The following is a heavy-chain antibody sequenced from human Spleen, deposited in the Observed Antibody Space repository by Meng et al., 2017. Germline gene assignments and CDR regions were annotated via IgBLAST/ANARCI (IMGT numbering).Heavy chain of an antibody. J-gene: IGHJ4*02. Sequence: ETLSLTCTVSGGSISGSTYYWGWIRQPPGKGLEWVSAISAGGGSTYYADSLKGRFTISRDNSKNTLYLQMNSLRAGDTAVYYCTKDKNWLRFRSLDYWGQGTLVTVSS. CDR3: TKDKNWLRFRSLDY. D-gene: IGHD3-9*01. CDR2: ISAGGGST. CDR1: GGSISGSTYY. V-gene: IGHV3-23*01.